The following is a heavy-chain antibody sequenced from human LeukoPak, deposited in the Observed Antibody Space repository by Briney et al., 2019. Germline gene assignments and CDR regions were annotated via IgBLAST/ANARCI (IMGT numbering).Heavy chain of an antibody. CDR3: ARALYSSFDY. V-gene: IGHV4-30-4*01. J-gene: IGHJ4*02. D-gene: IGHD6-13*01. CDR2: IYYSGST. Sequence: SETLSLTCTVSADSISNYYWTWLRQPPGKGLEWIGYIYYSGSTYYNPSLRSRVTISVDTSKNQFSLKLSSVTAADTAVYYCARALYSSFDYWGQGTLVTVSS. CDR1: ADSISNYY.